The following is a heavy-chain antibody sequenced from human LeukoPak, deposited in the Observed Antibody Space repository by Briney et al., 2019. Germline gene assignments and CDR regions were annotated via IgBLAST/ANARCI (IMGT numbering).Heavy chain of an antibody. CDR2: IYTSGST. Sequence: SETLSLTCTVSGGSISSYYWSWIRQPAGKGLEWIGRIYTSGSTNYNPSLKSRVTVSVDTSKNQFSLKLSSVTAADTAVYYCAREGDYYYYYGMDVWGQGTTVTVSS. J-gene: IGHJ6*02. V-gene: IGHV4-4*07. CDR1: GGSISSYY. CDR3: AREGDYYYYYGMDV.